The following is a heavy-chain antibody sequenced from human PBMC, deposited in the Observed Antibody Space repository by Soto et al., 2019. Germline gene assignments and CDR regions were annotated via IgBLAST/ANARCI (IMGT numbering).Heavy chain of an antibody. CDR3: VPKGGGDRILDY. V-gene: IGHV2-5*02. J-gene: IGHJ4*02. Sequence: QVTLKESGPALVKPTQTLTLTCTFSGFSLSTSGVGVGWIRQPPGEALEWLALIYWDDYKHFSPSLESRLTITRDTTKNRVGPTMTNMDPVDTATYYGVPKGGGDRILDYWGQGTLVTVSS. D-gene: IGHD3-16*01. CDR2: IYWDDYK. CDR1: GFSLSTSGVG.